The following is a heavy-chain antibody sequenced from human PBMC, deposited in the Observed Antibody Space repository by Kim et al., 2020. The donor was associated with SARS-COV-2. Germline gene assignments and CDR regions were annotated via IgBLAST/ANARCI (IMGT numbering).Heavy chain of an antibody. V-gene: IGHV3-7*01. CDR3: ASNDFWSGYLDY. CDR2: IKQDGSEK. CDR1: GFTFSNYW. Sequence: GGSLRLSCAASGFTFSNYWMSWVRQAPGKGLEWVANIKQDGSEKYYVDSVKGRFTISRDNAKNSLYLQMNSLRAEDTAVYYCASNDFWSGYLDYWGQGTLVTVSS. D-gene: IGHD3-3*01. J-gene: IGHJ4*02.